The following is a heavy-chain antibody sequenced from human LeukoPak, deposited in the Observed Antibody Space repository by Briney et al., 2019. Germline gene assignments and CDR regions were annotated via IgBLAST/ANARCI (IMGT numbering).Heavy chain of an antibody. J-gene: IGHJ4*02. CDR3: AKVKGYYRNYFDY. CDR2: ISSSSSYI. CDR1: GFTFSSYS. Sequence: PGGSLRLSCAASGFTFSSYSMNWVRQAPGRGLEWVSSISSSSSYIYYADSVKGRFTISRDNSKNTLYLQMNSLRAEDTAVYYCAKVKGYYRNYFDYWGQGTLVTVSS. V-gene: IGHV3-21*04. D-gene: IGHD2-21*01.